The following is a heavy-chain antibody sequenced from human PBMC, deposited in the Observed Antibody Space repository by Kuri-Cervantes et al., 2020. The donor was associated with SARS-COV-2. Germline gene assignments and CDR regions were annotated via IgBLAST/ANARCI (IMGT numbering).Heavy chain of an antibody. Sequence: ESLKISCTVSGGSISSSSYYWGWIRQPPGKGLEWIGSIYYSGSTYYNPSPKSRVTISVDTSKNQFSLKLSSVTAADTAVYYCARLDGDPARFDPWGQGTLVTVSS. V-gene: IGHV4-39*01. CDR3: ARLDGDPARFDP. CDR1: GGSISSSSYY. CDR2: IYYSGST. D-gene: IGHD4-17*01. J-gene: IGHJ5*02.